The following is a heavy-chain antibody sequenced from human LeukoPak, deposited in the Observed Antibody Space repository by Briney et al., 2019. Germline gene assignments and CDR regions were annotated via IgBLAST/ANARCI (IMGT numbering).Heavy chain of an antibody. CDR2: IRYDGSNK. V-gene: IGHV3-30*02. CDR1: GFTFSSYG. CDR3: AKDGEEYQLLIIPVFDY. J-gene: IGHJ4*02. D-gene: IGHD2-2*01. Sequence: GGSLRLSCAAAGFTFSSYGMHWVRQAPGKGLEWVAFIRYDGSNKYYAGSVKGRFTISRDNSKNTLYLQMNSLRAEDTAVYYCAKDGEEYQLLIIPVFDYWGQGTLVTVSS.